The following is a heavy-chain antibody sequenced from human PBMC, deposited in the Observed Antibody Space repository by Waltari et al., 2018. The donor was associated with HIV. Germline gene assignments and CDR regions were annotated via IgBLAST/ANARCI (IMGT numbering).Heavy chain of an antibody. Sequence: QVQLQEWGAGQLKPSETLSLTCAVYGGSFSGYFWSWIRQTPGKGLEWLGEINYSGTTNDNPSLKSRLTISVDTSKNQFSLKLRSVTAADTAVYYCARQNPYGYCTDGVRYKGFDYWAQGTLVTVSS. CDR1: GGSFSGYF. D-gene: IGHD2-8*01. CDR2: INYSGTT. J-gene: IGHJ4*02. CDR3: ARQNPYGYCTDGVRYKGFDY. V-gene: IGHV4-34*01.